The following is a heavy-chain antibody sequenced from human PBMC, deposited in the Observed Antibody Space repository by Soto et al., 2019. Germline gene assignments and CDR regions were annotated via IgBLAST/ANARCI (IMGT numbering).Heavy chain of an antibody. J-gene: IGHJ5*02. CDR1: GFTFISYA. V-gene: IGHV3-30-3*01. CDR2: ISYDGSNK. D-gene: IGHD3-3*01. Sequence: GGSLRLSCAASGFTFISYAMHWVRQAPGKGLEWVAVISYDGSNKYYADSVKGRFTISRDNSKNTLYPQMNSLRAEDTAVYYCARDGNYDFWSGYSTNWFDPWGQGTLVTVSS. CDR3: ARDGNYDFWSGYSTNWFDP.